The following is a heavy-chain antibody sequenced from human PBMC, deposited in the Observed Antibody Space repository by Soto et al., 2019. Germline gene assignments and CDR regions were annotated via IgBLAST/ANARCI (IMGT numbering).Heavy chain of an antibody. V-gene: IGHV4-39*01. CDR3: ARHSTTQNIDY. Sequence: PSETLSLTCTVSGGSISSSSYYWGWIRQPPGKGLGWIGSIYYSGSTYYNPSLKSRVTISVDTSKNQFSLKLSSVTAADTAVYYCARHSTTQNIDYWGQGTLVTVSS. CDR1: GGSISSSSYY. CDR2: IYYSGST. D-gene: IGHD2-15*01. J-gene: IGHJ4*02.